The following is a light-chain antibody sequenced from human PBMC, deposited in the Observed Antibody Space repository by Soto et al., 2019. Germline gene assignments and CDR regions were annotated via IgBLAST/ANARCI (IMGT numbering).Light chain of an antibody. Sequence: DIQMTQSPSTLSGSVGDRVTITCRASQTISSWLAWYQQKPGKAPKLLIYKASTLKSGVPSRFSGSGSGTEFTLTISSLQPDDFATYYCQQSSSVPRTFGQGTRVDLK. CDR3: QQSSSVPRT. J-gene: IGKJ1*01. CDR2: KAS. V-gene: IGKV1-5*03. CDR1: QTISSW.